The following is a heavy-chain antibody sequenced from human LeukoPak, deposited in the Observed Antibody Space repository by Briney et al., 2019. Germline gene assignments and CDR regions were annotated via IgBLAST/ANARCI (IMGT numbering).Heavy chain of an antibody. Sequence: ASVKVSCKASGYTFTSYDINWARQATGQGLEWMGWMNPNSGNTGYAQKFQGRVTITRNTSISTAYMELSSLRSEDTAVYYCARGRGYSYGNYFDYWGQGTLVTVSS. D-gene: IGHD5-18*01. CDR3: ARGRGYSYGNYFDY. J-gene: IGHJ4*02. V-gene: IGHV1-8*03. CDR1: GYTFTSYD. CDR2: MNPNSGNT.